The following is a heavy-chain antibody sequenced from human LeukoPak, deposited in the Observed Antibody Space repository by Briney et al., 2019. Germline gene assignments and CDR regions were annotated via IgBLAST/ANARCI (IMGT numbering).Heavy chain of an antibody. Sequence: SQTLSLTCTVSGGSISSSSYYWGWIRQPPGKGLEWIGSIYYSGSTYYNPSLKSRVTISVDTSKNQFSLKLSSVTAADTAVYYCARIVVVPAANLFDPWGQGTLVTVSS. V-gene: IGHV4-39*01. D-gene: IGHD2-2*01. J-gene: IGHJ5*02. CDR1: GGSISSSSYY. CDR3: ARIVVVPAANLFDP. CDR2: IYYSGST.